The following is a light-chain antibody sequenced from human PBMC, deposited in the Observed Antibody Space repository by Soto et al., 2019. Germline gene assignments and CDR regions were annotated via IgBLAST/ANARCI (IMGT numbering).Light chain of an antibody. CDR1: QDVSIF. J-gene: IGKJ2*01. V-gene: IGKV3-11*02. Sequence: EILLAQSPATLSLSPGERATLSWKASQDVSIFLAWYQQKPGQAPRLLIHDASNRATGVPARFSGSGSGRDFTLTITSLEPEDFAVYYCQQRSTWLYTFGQGTKLEV. CDR3: QQRSTWLYT. CDR2: DAS.